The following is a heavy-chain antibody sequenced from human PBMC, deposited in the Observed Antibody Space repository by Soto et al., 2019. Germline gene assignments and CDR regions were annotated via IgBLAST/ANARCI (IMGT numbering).Heavy chain of an antibody. V-gene: IGHV3-23*01. CDR3: AKGAEGYVVSSLDF. CDR1: GFTFSNYA. Sequence: EVQLLESGGGFVQPGGSLRLSCAASGFTFSNYAMTWVRQAPGKGLEWVSAITSTGSSTYYADSVKGRFTISRDNSKSTLFLQINSLRAVDTVVYYCAKGAEGYVVSSLDFWGQGTLVSVSS. CDR2: ITSTGSST. J-gene: IGHJ4*02. D-gene: IGHD5-12*01.